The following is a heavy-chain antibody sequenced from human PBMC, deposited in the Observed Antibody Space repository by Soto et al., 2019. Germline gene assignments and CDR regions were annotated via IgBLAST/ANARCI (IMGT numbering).Heavy chain of an antibody. CDR3: AAEVLTYDNGGYFFDGVDT. D-gene: IGHD3-22*01. CDR1: GLTFRDSA. CDR2: IVVGSGNT. Sequence: QTQLVQSGPEVKRPGTSVKVSCKTSGLTFRDSAVQWVRQRRGHRLEWIGWIVVGSGNTNYAQDFQGRVTISRDMSTDTVYMELSSLRFEDSAVFFCAAEVLTYDNGGYFFDGVDTRGQGTMGTVSS. J-gene: IGHJ3*02. V-gene: IGHV1-58*01.